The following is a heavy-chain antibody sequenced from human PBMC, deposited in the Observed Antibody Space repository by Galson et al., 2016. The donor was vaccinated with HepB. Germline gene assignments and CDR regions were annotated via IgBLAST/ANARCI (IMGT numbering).Heavy chain of an antibody. CDR1: GFTFSSYV. D-gene: IGHD3-10*01. CDR3: AKDRSSNTMLRGIMGWFAP. J-gene: IGHJ5*02. V-gene: IGHV3-23*01. CDR2: ISGSGGPT. Sequence: SLRLSCAASGFTFSSYVMSWVRQAPGKGLEWVASISGSGGPTYYADSVKGRFIISRDNSRSTLYLQVNSLRAEDTAVYYCAKDRSSNTMLRGIMGWFAPWGQGTLVTVSS.